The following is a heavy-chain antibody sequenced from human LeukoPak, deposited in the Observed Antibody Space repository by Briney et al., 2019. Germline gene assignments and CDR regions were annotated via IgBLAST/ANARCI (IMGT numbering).Heavy chain of an antibody. CDR1: GYSFTSYW. V-gene: IGHV5-51*01. J-gene: IGHJ3*02. D-gene: IGHD2-15*01. Sequence: GESLKISCKGSGYSFTSYWIGWVRQMPGKGLEWMGIIYPGDSDTRYSPSFQGQVTISADKSISTAYLQWSSLKASDTAMYYCASPPLYCSGGSWSWRDACVIWGQGTMVSVSS. CDR3: ASPPLYCSGGSWSWRDACVI. CDR2: IYPGDSDT.